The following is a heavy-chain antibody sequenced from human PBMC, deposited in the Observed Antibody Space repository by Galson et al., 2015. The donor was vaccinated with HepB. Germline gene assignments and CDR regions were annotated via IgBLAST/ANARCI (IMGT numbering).Heavy chain of an antibody. CDR3: TTDTGVYCSGGSCQGWFDP. Sequence: SLRLSCAASGFTFSNAWMSWVRQAPGKGLEWVGRIKSKTDGGTTDYAAPVKGRFTISRDDSKNTLYLQMNSLKTEDTAVYYCTTDTGVYCSGGSCQGWFDPWGQGTLVTVSS. D-gene: IGHD2-15*01. CDR2: IKSKTDGGTT. CDR1: GFTFSNAW. J-gene: IGHJ5*02. V-gene: IGHV3-15*01.